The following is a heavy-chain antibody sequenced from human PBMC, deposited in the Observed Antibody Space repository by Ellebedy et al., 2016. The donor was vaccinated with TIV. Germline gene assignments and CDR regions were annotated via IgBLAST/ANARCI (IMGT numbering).Heavy chain of an antibody. J-gene: IGHJ6*02. CDR1: GFTFSDYY. Sequence: GESLKISCAASGFTFSDYYMSWIRQASGKGLEWVSYISSSGSTIYYADSVKGRFTISRDNAKNSLYLQMNSLRAEDTAVYYCAREGDTAMVHGMDVWGQGTTVTVSS. V-gene: IGHV3-11*01. CDR2: ISSSGSTI. CDR3: AREGDTAMVHGMDV. D-gene: IGHD5-18*01.